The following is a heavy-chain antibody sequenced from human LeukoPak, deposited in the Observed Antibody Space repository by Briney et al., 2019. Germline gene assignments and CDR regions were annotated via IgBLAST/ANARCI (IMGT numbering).Heavy chain of an antibody. CDR1: GGSFSGYY. J-gene: IGHJ4*02. V-gene: IGHV4-4*07. Sequence: SETLSLTCAVYGGSFSGYYWSWIRQPAGKGLEWIGRIYTSGSTNYNPSLKSRVTISVDTSKNQFSLKLSSVTAADTAVYYCARERGRGYGSGSPDYWGQGTLVTVSS. CDR3: ARERGRGYGSGSPDY. CDR2: IYTSGST. D-gene: IGHD3-10*01.